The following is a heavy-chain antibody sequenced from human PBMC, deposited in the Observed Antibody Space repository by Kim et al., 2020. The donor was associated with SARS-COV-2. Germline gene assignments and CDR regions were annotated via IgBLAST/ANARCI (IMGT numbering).Heavy chain of an antibody. CDR1: GYTFTSYA. J-gene: IGHJ4*02. V-gene: IGHV1-3*01. CDR2: INAGNGNT. D-gene: IGHD3-10*01. CDR3: ARDYYGSGSYYNVGY. Sequence: ASVKVSCKASGYTFTSYAMHWVRQAPGQRLEWMGWINAGNGNTKYSQKFQGRVTITRDTSASTAYMELSSLRSEDTAVYYCARDYYGSGSYYNVGYWGQGTLVTVSS.